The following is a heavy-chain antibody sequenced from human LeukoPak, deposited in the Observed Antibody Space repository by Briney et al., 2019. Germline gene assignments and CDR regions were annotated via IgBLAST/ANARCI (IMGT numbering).Heavy chain of an antibody. V-gene: IGHV3-74*03. J-gene: IGHJ4*02. CDR2: IDYDGSTI. CDR3: ARAERSIGEV. CDR1: EFTFSSYW. D-gene: IGHD2-21*01. Sequence: GGSLRLSCVASEFTFSSYWMQWVRQAPGKGLVWVARIDYDGSTITYAYFVQGRFTISRDNAKSTLYPQMHHLGAEDTATYYCARAERSIGEVGGQGTLVTVSS.